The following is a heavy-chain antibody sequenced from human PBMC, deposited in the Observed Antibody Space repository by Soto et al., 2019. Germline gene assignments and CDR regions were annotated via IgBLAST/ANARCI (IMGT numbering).Heavy chain of an antibody. J-gene: IGHJ4*02. Sequence: QVHLVQSGAEVKKPGASMKVSCKVSGYTLTEFSMPWVRQSPGKGLEWMGVFDPEDGEVIYSPKFQGRGTLTEDTSTDTAYLELSSLTSEDTAIYYCGTDDSHGYYTFAYWGQGSLVTVSS. CDR3: GTDDSHGYYTFAY. D-gene: IGHD3-22*01. V-gene: IGHV1-24*01. CDR2: FDPEDGEV. CDR1: GYTLTEFS.